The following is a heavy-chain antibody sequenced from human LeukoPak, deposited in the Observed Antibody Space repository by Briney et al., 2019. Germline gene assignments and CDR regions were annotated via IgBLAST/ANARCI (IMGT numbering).Heavy chain of an antibody. Sequence: PSETLCLTCTVSGGSLSSYYWSWIRQPPGKGLEWIGYIYYSGSTNYNPSLKSRVTIPVDMSKNQFSLKLSSVTAADTAVYYCARQSGNGYSGYDFQAFDIWGQGTMVTVSS. CDR1: GGSLSSYY. J-gene: IGHJ3*02. CDR2: IYYSGST. CDR3: ARQSGNGYSGYDFQAFDI. V-gene: IGHV4-59*08. D-gene: IGHD5-12*01.